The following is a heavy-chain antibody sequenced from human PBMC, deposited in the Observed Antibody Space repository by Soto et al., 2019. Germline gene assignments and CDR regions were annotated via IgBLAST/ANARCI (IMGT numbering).Heavy chain of an antibody. D-gene: IGHD3-3*01. CDR2: ISYDGSNK. CDR1: GFTFSSYG. Sequence: PGGSLRLSCAASGFTFSSYGMHWVRQAPGKGLEWVAVISYDGSNKYYADSVKGRFTISRDNSKNTLYLQMNSLRAEDTAVYYCATDPRRYDFWSGRYLHYDYMDVWGKGTTVTVSS. CDR3: ATDPRRYDFWSGRYLHYDYMDV. J-gene: IGHJ6*03. V-gene: IGHV3-30*03.